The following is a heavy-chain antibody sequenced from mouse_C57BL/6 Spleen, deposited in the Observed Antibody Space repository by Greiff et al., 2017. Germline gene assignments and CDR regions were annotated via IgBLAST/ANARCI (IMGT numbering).Heavy chain of an antibody. D-gene: IGHD1-1*01. CDR1: GFTFSSYA. V-gene: IGHV5-4*01. J-gene: IGHJ2*01. CDR2: ISDGGSYT. Sequence: EVHLVESGGGLVKPGGSLKLSCAASGFTFSSYAMSWVRQTPEKRLEWVATISDGGSYTYYPDNVKGRFTISRDNAKNNLYLQMSHLKSEDTAMYYCARDPDYYGSSYYFDYWGQGTTLTVSS. CDR3: ARDPDYYGSSYYFDY.